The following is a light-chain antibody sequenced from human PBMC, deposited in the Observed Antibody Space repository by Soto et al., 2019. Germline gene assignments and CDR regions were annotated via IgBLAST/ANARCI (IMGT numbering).Light chain of an antibody. CDR1: QSVRHY. J-gene: IGKJ5*01. CDR3: QFYGSSLIT. V-gene: IGKV3-20*01. Sequence: EIVLTQSPATLSLSPGERATLSCRASQSVRHYLAWYQQKPGQAPRLLIYDASNRATGIPDRFSGSGSGTDFTLTISRLEPEDFAIYYCQFYGSSLITFGQGTRLEIK. CDR2: DAS.